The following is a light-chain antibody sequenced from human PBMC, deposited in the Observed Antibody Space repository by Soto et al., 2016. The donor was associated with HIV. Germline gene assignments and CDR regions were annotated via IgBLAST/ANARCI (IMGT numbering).Light chain of an antibody. J-gene: IGKJ2*01. V-gene: IGKV2-28*01. CDR2: LAS. CDR3: MQSLHTRS. Sequence: EIVVTQSPLSLPVSPGEPASISCRSSQSLLHSTGYYYLDWYLQKPGRSPQLLIYLASNRASGVPDRFSGSGSGTDFTLQITRVEAEDVGIYYCMQSLHTRSFGQGTKLEIK. CDR1: QSLLHSTGYYY.